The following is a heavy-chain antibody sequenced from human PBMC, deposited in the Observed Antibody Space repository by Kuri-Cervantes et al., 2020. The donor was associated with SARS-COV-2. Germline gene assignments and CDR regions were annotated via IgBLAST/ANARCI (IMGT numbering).Heavy chain of an antibody. CDR2: ISGSSRDI. CDR1: GLTFRSYM. CDR3: ARIGGRTAMVFDY. D-gene: IGHD5-18*01. Sequence: GGSLRLSCAASGLTFRSYMMNWVRQAPGKGLEWVASISGSSRDIYYAESVKGRFTLSRDNAKNSLDLQMDSLRADDTAVYYCARIGGRTAMVFDYWGQGTLVTVSS. V-gene: IGHV3-21*01. J-gene: IGHJ4*02.